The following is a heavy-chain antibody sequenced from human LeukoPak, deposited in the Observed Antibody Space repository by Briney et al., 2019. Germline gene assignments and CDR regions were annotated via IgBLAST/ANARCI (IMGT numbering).Heavy chain of an antibody. CDR2: IRYDGSNK. CDR3: AKDLGGAYCGGTSSVDD. Sequence: GGSLRHSCAASGFTFISYVMHWGRQAPGKGLEWVAFIRYDGSNKYYADSVKGRFTISIDNSKNTLYLQMNSLRAEDTAVYYCAKDLGGAYCGGTSSVDDSGQRTLVTVSS. V-gene: IGHV3-30*02. J-gene: IGHJ4*02. D-gene: IGHD2-21*01. CDR1: GFTFISYV.